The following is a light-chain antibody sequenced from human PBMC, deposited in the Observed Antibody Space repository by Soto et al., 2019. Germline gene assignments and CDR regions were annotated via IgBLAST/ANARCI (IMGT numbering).Light chain of an antibody. CDR1: QSVSSSY. J-gene: IGKJ1*01. V-gene: IGKV3-20*01. CDR2: RAS. Sequence: EMVLTQSPGTLSLSPGERATLSCRASQSVSSSYLAWYQQKPGQAPRLLIYRASSRATGLPDRFSGSGSGTDLTLTISRLEPEDFAVYYCQQYGSAPWTFGQGTKVEIK. CDR3: QQYGSAPWT.